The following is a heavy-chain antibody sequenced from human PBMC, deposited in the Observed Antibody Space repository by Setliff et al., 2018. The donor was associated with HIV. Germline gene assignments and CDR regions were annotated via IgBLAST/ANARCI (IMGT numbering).Heavy chain of an antibody. Sequence: VASVKVSCKSSGYTFTAHHIHWVRQAPGQGPEWMGWIIPKSGETSYAEKFRGRVTMTRDTSPSTAYMELSWLTSDDTAVYYCARVVDRDYDFWSAYEYWGQGTMVTVSS. CDR3: ARVVDRDYDFWSAYEY. D-gene: IGHD3-3*01. J-gene: IGHJ4*02. CDR2: IIPKSGET. V-gene: IGHV1-2*02. CDR1: GYTFTAHH.